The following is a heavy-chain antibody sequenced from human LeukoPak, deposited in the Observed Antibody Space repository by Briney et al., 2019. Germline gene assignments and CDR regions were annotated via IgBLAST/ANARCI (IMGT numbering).Heavy chain of an antibody. D-gene: IGHD3-10*01. CDR2: IYYSGST. J-gene: IGHJ4*02. CDR1: GGSISSGGYY. CDR3: VRDGSARYGSGSYIDY. Sequence: SETLSLTCTVSGGSISSGGYYWSWIRQHPGKGLEWIGYIYYSGSTYYNPSLKSRVTISVDTSKNQFSLKLSSVTAADTAVYYCVRDGSARYGSGSYIDYWGQGTLVTVSS. V-gene: IGHV4-31*03.